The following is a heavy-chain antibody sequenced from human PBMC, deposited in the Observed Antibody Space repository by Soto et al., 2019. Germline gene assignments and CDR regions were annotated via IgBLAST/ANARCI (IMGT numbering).Heavy chain of an antibody. Sequence: QVQLVESGGGVVQPGRSLRLSCAASGFTVSSYGMHWVRQAPGKGLEWVAVIWYDGSNKYYADSVKGRFTISRDNSKNTLYLQMNSLSDEDTAVYYCARGAGGYSYGSYFDYWGQGTLVTVS. CDR2: IWYDGSNK. CDR1: GFTVSSYG. D-gene: IGHD5-18*01. CDR3: ARGAGGYSYGSYFDY. V-gene: IGHV3-33*01. J-gene: IGHJ4*02.